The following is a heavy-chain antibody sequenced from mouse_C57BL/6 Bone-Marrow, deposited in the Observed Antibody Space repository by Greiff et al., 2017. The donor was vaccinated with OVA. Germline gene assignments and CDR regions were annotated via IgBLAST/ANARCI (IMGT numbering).Heavy chain of an antibody. CDR2: IDPSDSYT. Sequence: QVQLQQSGAELVMPGASVKLSCKASGYTFTSYWMHWVKQRPGQGLEWIGEIDPSDSYTNYNQKFKGKSTLTVDKSSSTAYMQLSSLTSEASAVYYCARSALYYYGSSFAYWGQGTLVTVSA. CDR3: ARSALYYYGSSFAY. CDR1: GYTFTSYW. V-gene: IGHV1-69*01. J-gene: IGHJ3*01. D-gene: IGHD1-1*01.